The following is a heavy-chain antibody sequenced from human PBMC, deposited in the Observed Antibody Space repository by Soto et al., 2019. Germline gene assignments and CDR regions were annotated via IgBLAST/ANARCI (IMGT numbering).Heavy chain of an antibody. D-gene: IGHD6-13*01. CDR2: IFYSGST. V-gene: IGHV4-39*01. Sequence: SGALSLNCIVSGDCRSSSNNFWGWIRQPPGKGLEWIGTIFYSGSTYYSPSLKGRLIISVDPSKNQFSLKLTSVTAADTAMYYCARPKTIGAAAGKGWFDPWGQGTLVTVSS. CDR1: GDCRSSSNNF. J-gene: IGHJ5*02. CDR3: ARPKTIGAAAGKGWFDP.